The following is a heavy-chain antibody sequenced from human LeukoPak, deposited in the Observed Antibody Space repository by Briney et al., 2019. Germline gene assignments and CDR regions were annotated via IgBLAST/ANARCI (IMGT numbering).Heavy chain of an antibody. J-gene: IGHJ4*02. D-gene: IGHD3-10*01. CDR2: ISSNGGST. CDR3: ARARITMVRGVIIRSHFDY. V-gene: IGHV3-64*01. Sequence: PGGSLRLSCAASGFTFSSYAMHWVRQAPGKGLEYVSAISSNGGSTYYANSVKGRFTISRDNSKNTLYLQMNSLRAQDTAVYYCARARITMVRGVIIRSHFDYWGQGTLVTVSS. CDR1: GFTFSSYA.